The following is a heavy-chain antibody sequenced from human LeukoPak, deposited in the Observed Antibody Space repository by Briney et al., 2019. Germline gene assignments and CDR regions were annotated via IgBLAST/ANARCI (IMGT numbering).Heavy chain of an antibody. CDR3: ASYRFGNLLYRRYYFDY. CDR2: IYYSGST. V-gene: IGHV4-30-4*01. Sequence: PSETLSLTCTVSGGSISSGDYYWSWIRQPPGKGLEWIGYIYYSGSTYYNTSLKSRATISVDTSKNQFSLKLSSVTAADTAVYYCASYRFGNLLYRRYYFDYWGQGTLVTVSS. J-gene: IGHJ4*02. D-gene: IGHD3-10*01. CDR1: GGSISSGDYY.